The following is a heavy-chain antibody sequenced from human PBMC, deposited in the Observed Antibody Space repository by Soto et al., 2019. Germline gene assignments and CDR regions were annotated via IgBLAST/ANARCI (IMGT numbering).Heavy chain of an antibody. Sequence: EVQLLESGGRLVGPGGSLSRSCSASGFSFNNYGMSWVRQGPGKGMEWVSSISPSGGSTYYSDSVKGRFTISSDTSKKMLYLQMSRLLAEDTGGFYCEKYVRVRLTTGFASWGQVTLVSVSS. CDR2: ISPSGGST. CDR3: EKYVRVRLTTGFAS. CDR1: GFSFNNYG. V-gene: IGHV3-23*01. D-gene: IGHD4-4*01. J-gene: IGHJ4*02.